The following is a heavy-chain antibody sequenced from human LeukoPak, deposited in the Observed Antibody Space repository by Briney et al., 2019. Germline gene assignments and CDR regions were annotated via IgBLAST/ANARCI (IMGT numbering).Heavy chain of an antibody. V-gene: IGHV4-4*07. CDR1: GGSISSYY. D-gene: IGHD6-13*01. CDR3: AREKEQLVLGAFDI. Sequence: SETLSLTCTVSGGSISSYYWSWIRQPAGKGLEWIGRIYTSGSTNYNPSLKSRVTMSVDTSKNQFSLKLSSVTAADTAVYYCAREKEQLVLGAFDILGQGTMVTVST. J-gene: IGHJ3*02. CDR2: IYTSGST.